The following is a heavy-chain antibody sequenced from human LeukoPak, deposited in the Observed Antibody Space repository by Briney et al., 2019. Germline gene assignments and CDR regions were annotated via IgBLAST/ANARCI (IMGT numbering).Heavy chain of an antibody. CDR1: GGSISSYY. D-gene: IGHD1-7*01. CDR2: IYYSGST. V-gene: IGHV4-59*01. Sequence: SETLSLTCTVSGGSISSYYWSWIRQPPGKGLEWIGYIYYSGSTNYNPSLRSRVTISVDTSKNQFSLKLSSVTAADTAVYYCARGDAWNYKGLYYYYMDVWGKGTTGTVSS. CDR3: ARGDAWNYKGLYYYYMDV. J-gene: IGHJ6*03.